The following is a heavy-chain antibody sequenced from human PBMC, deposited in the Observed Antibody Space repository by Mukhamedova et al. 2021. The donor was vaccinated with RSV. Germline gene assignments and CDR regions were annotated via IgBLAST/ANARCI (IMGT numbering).Heavy chain of an antibody. D-gene: IGHD6-13*01. CDR3: ARDRVGSRDSDY. Sequence: AESVKGRFAISRDNAKNSLYLQMNSLRAEDTAVYYCARDRVGSRDSDYWGQGTLVTVSS. V-gene: IGHV3-21*01. J-gene: IGHJ4*02.